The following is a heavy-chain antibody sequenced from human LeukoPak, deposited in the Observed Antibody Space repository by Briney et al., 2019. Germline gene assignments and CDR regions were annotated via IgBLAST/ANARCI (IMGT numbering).Heavy chain of an antibody. V-gene: IGHV3-23*01. Sequence: PGGSLRLSCEAYGYAFKGYGLTWVRQAPGKGLEWVSGISGSGGRGGRTYYADSVRGRFTISRDSSEKTLYLQMNSLRAEDTAVYYCARDLFRPVGATKPSFDYWGQGTLVTVSS. CDR2: ISGSGGRGGRT. CDR1: GYAFKGYG. D-gene: IGHD1-26*01. CDR3: ARDLFRPVGATKPSFDY. J-gene: IGHJ4*02.